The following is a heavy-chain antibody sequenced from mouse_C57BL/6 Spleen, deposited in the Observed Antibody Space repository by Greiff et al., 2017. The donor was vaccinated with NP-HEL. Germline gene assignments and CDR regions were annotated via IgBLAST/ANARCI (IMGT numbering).Heavy chain of an antibody. CDR3: AKNNGNYVDYFDY. V-gene: IGHV2-4*01. CDR1: GFSLTSYG. Sequence: QVHVKQSGPGLVQPSQSLSITCTVSGFSLTSYGVHWVRQPPGKGLEWLGVIWSGGSTDYNAAFISRLSISKDNSKSQVFFKMNSLQADDTAIYYCAKNNGNYVDYFDYWGQGTTLTVSS. J-gene: IGHJ2*01. D-gene: IGHD2-1*01. CDR2: IWSGGST.